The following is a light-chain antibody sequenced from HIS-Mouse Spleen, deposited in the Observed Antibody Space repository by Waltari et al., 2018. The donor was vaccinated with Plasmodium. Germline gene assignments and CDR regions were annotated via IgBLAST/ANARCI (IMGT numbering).Light chain of an antibody. CDR2: EDS. CDR1: ALPNTY. CDR3: YSTDSSGNHRV. V-gene: IGLV3-10*01. J-gene: IGLJ3*02. Sequence: SYELTQPPSVSVSPGQTARITCSGDALPNTYAYWYQQKSGQAPVLVIYEDSKRPSGIPERVSGSSSGTMATLTIRGAQVEDEADYYCYSTDSSGNHRVFGGGTKLTVL.